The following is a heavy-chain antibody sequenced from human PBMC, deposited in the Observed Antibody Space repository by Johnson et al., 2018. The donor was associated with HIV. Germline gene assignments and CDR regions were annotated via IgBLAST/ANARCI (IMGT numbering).Heavy chain of an antibody. CDR3: ARAGQLPEDAFDI. J-gene: IGHJ3*02. D-gene: IGHD1-7*01. Sequence: VQLVESGGGLIQPGGSLRLSCAASGFTVSSNYMSWVRQAPGKGLECVSVIYSGGSTYYADSVKGRFTISRDNSKNTLYLQMNSLRAEDTAVYYCARAGQLPEDAFDIWGQGTMVTVSS. V-gene: IGHV3-53*01. CDR2: IYSGGST. CDR1: GFTVSSNY.